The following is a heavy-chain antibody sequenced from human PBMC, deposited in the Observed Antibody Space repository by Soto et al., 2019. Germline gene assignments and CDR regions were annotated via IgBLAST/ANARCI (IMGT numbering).Heavy chain of an antibody. CDR3: AKARIAVAGTGYYYYGMDV. J-gene: IGHJ6*02. Sequence: GGSLRLSCAASGFTFSSYAMSWVRQAPGKGLEWVSAISGSGGSTYYADSVKGRFTISRDNSKNTLYLQMNSLRAEDTAVYYCAKARIAVAGTGYYYYGMDVWGQGTTVTVSS. D-gene: IGHD6-19*01. CDR2: ISGSGGST. CDR1: GFTFSSYA. V-gene: IGHV3-23*01.